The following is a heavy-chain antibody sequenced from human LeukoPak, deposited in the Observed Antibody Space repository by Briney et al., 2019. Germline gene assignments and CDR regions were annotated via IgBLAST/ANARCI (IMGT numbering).Heavy chain of an antibody. Sequence: PSETLSLTCSVSGGSISGDDYCWNWIRQHPGKGLEWIGYIYYSGSTYYNPSLKSRVALSVDTSKNQFSLKLSSLTAADTAVYYCAKSREEIRGLDAFDIWGQGTMVTVSS. CDR2: IYYSGST. CDR3: AKSREEIRGLDAFDI. D-gene: IGHD5-24*01. V-gene: IGHV4-31*03. J-gene: IGHJ3*02. CDR1: GGSISGDDYC.